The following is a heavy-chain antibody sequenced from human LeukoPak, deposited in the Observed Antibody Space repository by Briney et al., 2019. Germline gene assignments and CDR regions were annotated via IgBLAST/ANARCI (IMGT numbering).Heavy chain of an antibody. D-gene: IGHD3-22*01. CDR2: IRSKAYGGTT. V-gene: IGHV3-49*03. CDR1: GFTFGDYA. J-gene: IGHJ4*02. CDR3: TRAPLPYYYDSSGYYHEGYFDY. Sequence: GGSLRLSCTASGFTFGDYAMIWFRQAPGKGLEWVGFIRSKAYGGTTEYAASVKGRFTISRDDSKSIAYLQMNSLKTEDTAVYYCTRAPLPYYYDSSGYYHEGYFDYWGQGTLVTVSS.